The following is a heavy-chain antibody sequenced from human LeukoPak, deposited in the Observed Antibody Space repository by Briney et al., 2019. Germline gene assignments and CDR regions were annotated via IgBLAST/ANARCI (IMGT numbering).Heavy chain of an antibody. CDR1: GGSIRSYY. CDR2: IYISGST. V-gene: IGHV4-4*07. Sequence: SETLSLTCTVSGGSIRSYYWSWIRQPAGQGLEWIGRIYISGSTNYNPSLKSRVTMSVDTSKNQFSLKLSSVTAADTAVYYCARDRPSDAFDIWGQGTMVTVSS. CDR3: ARDRPSDAFDI. J-gene: IGHJ3*02.